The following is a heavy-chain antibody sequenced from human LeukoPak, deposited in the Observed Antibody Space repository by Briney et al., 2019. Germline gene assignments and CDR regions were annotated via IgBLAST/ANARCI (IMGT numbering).Heavy chain of an antibody. CDR2: IYYSGST. CDR1: GGSISSSSYY. CDR3: ARLRGYSYAINWFDP. D-gene: IGHD5-18*01. Sequence: KPSETLSLTCTVSGGSISSSSYYWGWIRQPPGKGLEWIGSIYYSGSTYYNPSLKSRVTISVDTSKNQFSLKLSSVTAADTAVYYCARLRGYSYAINWFDPWGQGTLVTVSS. V-gene: IGHV4-39*01. J-gene: IGHJ5*02.